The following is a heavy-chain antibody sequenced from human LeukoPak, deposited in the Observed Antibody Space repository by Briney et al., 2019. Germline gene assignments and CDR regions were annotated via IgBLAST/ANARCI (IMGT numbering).Heavy chain of an antibody. CDR3: AKVRFGVTARYYFDY. D-gene: IGHD3-10*01. V-gene: IGHV3-23*01. CDR1: GFTFSSYA. J-gene: IGHJ4*02. Sequence: GGSLRLSCAASGFTFSSYAMSWVRQAPGKGLEWVSVISGSGASTYYADSVKGRFTISRDNSKNTLYLQMNSLRAEDTAVYYCAKVRFGVTARYYFDYWGQGTLVTVSS. CDR2: ISGSGAST.